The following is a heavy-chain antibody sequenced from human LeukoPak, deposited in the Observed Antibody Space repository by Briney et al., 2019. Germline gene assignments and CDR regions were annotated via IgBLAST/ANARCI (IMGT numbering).Heavy chain of an antibody. J-gene: IGHJ4*02. Sequence: GGSLRLSCAASGYTFSSYWMHWVRQAPGKGLVWVSRIDTDGSITSYADSVKVRFTISRDNAKNTLYLQMNSLRAEDTAVYYCVRGGESTWSWGQGTLVTVSS. CDR3: VRGGESTWS. V-gene: IGHV3-74*01. CDR1: GYTFSSYW. D-gene: IGHD2-15*01. CDR2: IDTDGSIT.